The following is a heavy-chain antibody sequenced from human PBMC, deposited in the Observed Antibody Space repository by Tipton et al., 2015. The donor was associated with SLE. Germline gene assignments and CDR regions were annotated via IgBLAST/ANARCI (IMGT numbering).Heavy chain of an antibody. CDR1: GGSIGGSTYY. CDR2: IYYTGTT. CDR3: ARGEGYYGSGSYQGWFDP. D-gene: IGHD3-10*01. Sequence: LRLSCTVSGGSIGGSTYYWGWIRQPPGKGLEWIGSIYYTGTTYYSPSLKSRVTLSVDTSKNQFSLKVNSVTAADTAVYYCARGEGYYGSGSYQGWFDPWGQGTLVTVSS. V-gene: IGHV4-39*01. J-gene: IGHJ5*02.